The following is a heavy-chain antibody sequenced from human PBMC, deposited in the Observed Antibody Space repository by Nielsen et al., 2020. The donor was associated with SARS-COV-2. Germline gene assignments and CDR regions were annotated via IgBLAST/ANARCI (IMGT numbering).Heavy chain of an antibody. Sequence: GESLKISCAASGFTFSSYGMHWVRQAPGKGLEWVAVISYDGSNKYYSDSVKGRFTISRDNSKNTLYLQMNSLRAEDTAVYYCAKDLSAVAGPLDYWGQGNLVTVSS. CDR2: ISYDGSNK. CDR3: AKDLSAVAGPLDY. J-gene: IGHJ4*02. V-gene: IGHV3-30*18. D-gene: IGHD6-19*01. CDR1: GFTFSSYG.